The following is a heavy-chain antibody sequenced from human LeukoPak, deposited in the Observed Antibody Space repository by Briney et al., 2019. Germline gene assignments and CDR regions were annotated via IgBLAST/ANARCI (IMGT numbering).Heavy chain of an antibody. Sequence: ASVTVSFTASGYTFTSYAMHWVRQAPGQRLEWMGWINAGNGNTRYSQKLQARVTITRDTSANTVYMELSSLRSGDTAVYYCARDDWNYKFTIHSYYYGMDVWGQGTTVTVSS. J-gene: IGHJ6*02. CDR3: ARDDWNYKFTIHSYYYGMDV. CDR1: GYTFTSYA. D-gene: IGHD1-7*01. CDR2: INAGNGNT. V-gene: IGHV1-3*01.